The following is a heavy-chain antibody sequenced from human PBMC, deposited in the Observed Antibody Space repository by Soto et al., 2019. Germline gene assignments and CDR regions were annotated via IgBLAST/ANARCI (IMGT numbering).Heavy chain of an antibody. Sequence: GGSLRLSCAASGFTFSSYSINWDRQAPGKELEWVSSIRSSSSYIYYADSVKGRFTISRDNTKNSLYLQMNSLRAEDTAVYYCARDLYSSSFHWGQGTLVTVSS. V-gene: IGHV3-21*01. CDR1: GFTFSSYS. D-gene: IGHD6-6*01. CDR2: IRSSSSYI. J-gene: IGHJ1*01. CDR3: ARDLYSSSFH.